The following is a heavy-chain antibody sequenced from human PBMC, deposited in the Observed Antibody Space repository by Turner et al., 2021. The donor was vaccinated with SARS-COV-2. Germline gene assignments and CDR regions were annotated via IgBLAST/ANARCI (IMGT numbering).Heavy chain of an antibody. CDR3: AKAPPRPEQFHYYYYGMDV. V-gene: IGHV3-23*01. CDR2: ISGSGGST. J-gene: IGHJ6*02. D-gene: IGHD6-19*01. CDR1: GFTFSSYA. Sequence: EVQLLESGGGLVQPGGSLRLSCAASGFTFSSYAMSWVPQSPGKGLEWVSAISGSGGSTYYADSVKGRFTISRDNSKSTLYLQMNSLRAEDTAVYYCAKAPPRPEQFHYYYYGMDVWGQGTTVTVSS.